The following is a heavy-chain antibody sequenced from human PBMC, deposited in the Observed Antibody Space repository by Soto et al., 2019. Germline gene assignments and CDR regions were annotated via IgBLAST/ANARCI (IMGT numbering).Heavy chain of an antibody. V-gene: IGHV3-48*03. Sequence: GGSLRLSSAASGFTFSSYEMDGVRQAPGKGLEWVAYISSSGTILYGDSVKGRFTISRDNADNSLYLQMNSLTAEDTAVYYCTKEKSVMYSGYDAFDIWGRGTMVTVSS. J-gene: IGHJ3*02. CDR1: GFTFSSYE. CDR3: TKEKSVMYSGYDAFDI. CDR2: ISSSGTI. D-gene: IGHD5-12*01.